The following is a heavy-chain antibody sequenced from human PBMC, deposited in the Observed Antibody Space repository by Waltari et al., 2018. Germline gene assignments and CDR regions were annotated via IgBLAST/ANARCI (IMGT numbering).Heavy chain of an antibody. Sequence: QVQLVQSGAEVKRPGSSVKVSCRASGGIFTNYAISWVRQAPGQGLEWMGGIIPNCGTANSTQKFQGRLTITSDESTSTAYMELSSLRPEDTAVYFCARDLGAMKVTSALEIWGQGTRVTVSS. V-gene: IGHV1-69*05. D-gene: IGHD3-10*01. CDR2: IIPNCGTA. CDR1: GGIFTNYA. CDR3: ARDLGAMKVTSALEI. J-gene: IGHJ3*02.